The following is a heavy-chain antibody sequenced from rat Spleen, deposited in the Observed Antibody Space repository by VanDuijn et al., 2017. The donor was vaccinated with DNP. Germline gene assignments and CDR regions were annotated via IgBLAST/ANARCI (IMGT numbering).Heavy chain of an antibody. CDR1: GYSITSAYR. Sequence: EVQLQESGPGLVKPSQSLSLTCSVTGYSITSAYRWNWIRKFPGNKLEWMGFISSAGSTNHNPSLKSRISITRDTSKNQFFLQVNSVTTEDTATYYCARLHYGLDYWGQGVMVTVSS. CDR2: ISSAGST. CDR3: ARLHYGLDY. D-gene: IGHD1-11*01. J-gene: IGHJ2*01. V-gene: IGHV3-3*01.